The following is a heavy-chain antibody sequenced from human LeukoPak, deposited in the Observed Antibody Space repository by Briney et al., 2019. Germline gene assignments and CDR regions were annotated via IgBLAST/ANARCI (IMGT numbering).Heavy chain of an antibody. CDR1: GFTFINHA. V-gene: IGHV3-23*01. D-gene: IGHD4-11*01. Sequence: GGSLRLSCAASGFTFINHAMNWVRQAPGKGLEWVSVISGSGVSTNYAESVKDRFTISRDNSRNTVYVQMNSLRAEDTAVYYCAKGPMDYSNHLFDTWGQGILVTVSS. CDR3: AKGPMDYSNHLFDT. J-gene: IGHJ5*02. CDR2: ISGSGVST.